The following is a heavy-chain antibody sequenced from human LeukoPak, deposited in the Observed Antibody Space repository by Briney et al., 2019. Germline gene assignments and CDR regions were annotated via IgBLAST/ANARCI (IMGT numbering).Heavy chain of an antibody. CDR3: VQGGQYTRAYSDAFGL. CDR1: GITFSHHG. V-gene: IGHV3-30*03. D-gene: IGHD2-21*01. J-gene: IGHJ3*01. CDR2: IQYDGSIK. Sequence: PGRSLRLSCAASGITFSHHGMDWLRQAPGKGLEWVAGIQYDGSIKSYLDSVKGRFTISRDNSKNTLDLQMNSLRFEDTAVYFCVQGGQYTRAYSDAFGLWGQGTMVTVSS.